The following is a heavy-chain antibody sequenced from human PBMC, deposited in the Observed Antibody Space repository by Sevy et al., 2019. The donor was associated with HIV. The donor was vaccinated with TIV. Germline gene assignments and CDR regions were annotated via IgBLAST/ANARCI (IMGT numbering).Heavy chain of an antibody. V-gene: IGHV3-7*01. Sequence: GGSLRLSCAASGFSLNNYWMNWVRQAPGKGLEWVANIKQDGSLKYYVHSVKGRFTISRDNARNLLYLQMNSLRVEDTALYYCVRAIAAAGSFWGQGTLVTVSS. CDR3: VRAIAAAGSF. D-gene: IGHD6-13*01. CDR1: GFSLNNYW. CDR2: IKQDGSLK. J-gene: IGHJ4*02.